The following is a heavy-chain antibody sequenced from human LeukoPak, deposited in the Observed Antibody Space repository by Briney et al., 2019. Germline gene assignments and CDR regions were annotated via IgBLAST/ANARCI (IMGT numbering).Heavy chain of an antibody. CDR3: GRATGSGWYVDF. CDR2: IYSGGST. CDR1: GFTVSSNY. D-gene: IGHD6-19*01. J-gene: IGHJ4*02. V-gene: IGHV3-66*01. Sequence: GGSLRLSCAASGFTVSSNYMSWVRQAPGKGLEWVSVIYSGGSTYYADSVKGRFTISRDNSKNTLYLQMNSLRGEDTAVYYCGRATGSGWYVDFWGQGTLVTVSS.